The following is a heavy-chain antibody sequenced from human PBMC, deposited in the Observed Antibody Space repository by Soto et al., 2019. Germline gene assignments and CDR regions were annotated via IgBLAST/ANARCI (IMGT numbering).Heavy chain of an antibody. J-gene: IGHJ4*02. Sequence: PGGSLRLSCAASGFTFKNLAMSWVRQAPGKGLEWVSAVNGRGDSAFYADSVKGRFTISRDHSKNTLHLQVNSLRGEDTAVYYCAKEADISGYYPDYWGQGTQVTVSS. V-gene: IGHV3-23*01. D-gene: IGHD3-22*01. CDR1: GFTFKNLA. CDR3: AKEADISGYYPDY. CDR2: VNGRGDSA.